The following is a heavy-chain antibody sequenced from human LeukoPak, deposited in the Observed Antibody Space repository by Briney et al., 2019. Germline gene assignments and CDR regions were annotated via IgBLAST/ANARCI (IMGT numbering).Heavy chain of an antibody. CDR1: GFTFSSYW. CDR3: ARDNWAPYD. D-gene: IGHD1-1*01. J-gene: IGHJ4*02. Sequence: GGSLRLSCAASGFTFSSYWMTWVRQAPGKWLEWVANINQDGSEKHYVDSVKGRFTISRDNAKNSLYLQMNSLRAEDTAVYYCARDNWAPYDGGQGTLVTVSS. V-gene: IGHV3-7*01. CDR2: INQDGSEK.